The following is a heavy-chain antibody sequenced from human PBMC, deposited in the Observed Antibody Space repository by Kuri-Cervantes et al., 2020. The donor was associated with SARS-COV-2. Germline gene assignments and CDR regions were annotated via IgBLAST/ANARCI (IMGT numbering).Heavy chain of an antibody. D-gene: IGHD3-16*01. V-gene: IGHV4-4*07. CDR1: GGSISSYY. J-gene: IGHJ4*02. CDR2: IYTSVGT. Sequence: GSLRLSCTVSGGSISSYYWSWIRQPAGKGLEWIGRIYTSVGTNYNPSLKSRVTMSVDTSKNQFSLKLSSVTAADTAVYYCARVWGPLTGFFDYWCQGTQVTVSS. CDR3: ARVWGPLTGFFDY.